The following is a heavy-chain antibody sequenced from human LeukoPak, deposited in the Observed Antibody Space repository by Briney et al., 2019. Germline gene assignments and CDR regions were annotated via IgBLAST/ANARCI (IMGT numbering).Heavy chain of an antibody. CDR2: INPSGGST. J-gene: IGHJ4*02. CDR1: GYTFTSYY. Sequence: ASVKVSCKASGYTFTSYYMHWVRQAPGQGLEWMGIINPSGGSTSYAQKFQGRVTMTRDTSTSTVYMELSRLRSDDTAVYYCASDFIEHRSSWHLSSGYWGQGTLVTVSS. D-gene: IGHD6-13*01. CDR3: ASDFIEHRSSWHLSSGY. V-gene: IGHV1-46*01.